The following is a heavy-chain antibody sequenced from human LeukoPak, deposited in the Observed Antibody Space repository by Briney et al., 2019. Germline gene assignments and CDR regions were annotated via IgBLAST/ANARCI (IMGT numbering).Heavy chain of an antibody. J-gene: IGHJ4*02. CDR3: ARAVVIAVAGAEFDY. Sequence: ASVKVSCKASNYPFTRYGISWVRQAPGQGLEWTGWINTNTGNPTYAQGFTGRFVFSLDTSVSTAYLQISSLKAEDTAVYYCARAVVIAVAGAEFDYWGQGTLVTVSS. V-gene: IGHV7-4-1*02. CDR2: INTNTGNP. D-gene: IGHD6-19*01. CDR1: NYPFTRYG.